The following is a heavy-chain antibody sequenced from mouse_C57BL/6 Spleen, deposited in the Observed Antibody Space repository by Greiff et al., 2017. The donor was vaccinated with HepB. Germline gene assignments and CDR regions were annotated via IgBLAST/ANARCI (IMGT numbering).Heavy chain of an antibody. D-gene: IGHD2-4*01. CDR1: GFTFSSYA. CDR3: ASHYDYDRNYFDY. CDR2: ISDGGSYT. V-gene: IGHV5-4*01. Sequence: EVQLQESGGGLVKPGGSLKLSCAASGFTFSSYAMSWVRQTPEKRLEWVATISDGGSYTYYPDNVKGRFTISRDNAKNNLYLQMSHLKSEDTAMYYCASHYDYDRNYFDYWGQGTTLTVSS. J-gene: IGHJ2*01.